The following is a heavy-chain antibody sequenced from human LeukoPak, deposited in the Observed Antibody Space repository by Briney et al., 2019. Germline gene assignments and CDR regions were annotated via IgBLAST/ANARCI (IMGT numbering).Heavy chain of an antibody. D-gene: IGHD1-26*01. CDR2: IYYSRST. CDR1: GGSISSYY. V-gene: IGHV4-59*01. CDR3: ARALVGATGGWFDP. J-gene: IGHJ5*02. Sequence: SETLSLTCTVSGGSISSYYWSWIQQPPGKGLEWIGYIYYSRSTNYNPSLKSRVTISVDTSKNQFSLKLSSVTAADTAVYYCARALVGATGGWFDPWGQGTLVTVSS.